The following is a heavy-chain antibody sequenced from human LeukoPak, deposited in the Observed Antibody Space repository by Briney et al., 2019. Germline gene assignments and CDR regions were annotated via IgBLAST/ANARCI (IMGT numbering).Heavy chain of an antibody. J-gene: IGHJ4*02. Sequence: GGSLRLSCAASGFTFSDYSMNWVRQAPGKGLEWVSYISDTSSTIYYADSVKGRFTISRDNSKNTLYLQMNSLRAEDTAVYYCAKGGVYYDSSGYYRIDYWGQGTLVTVSS. D-gene: IGHD3-22*01. CDR3: AKGGVYYDSSGYYRIDY. CDR2: ISDTSSTI. CDR1: GFTFSDYS. V-gene: IGHV3-48*01.